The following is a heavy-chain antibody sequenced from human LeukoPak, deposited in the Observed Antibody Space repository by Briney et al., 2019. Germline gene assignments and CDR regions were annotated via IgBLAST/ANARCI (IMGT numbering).Heavy chain of an antibody. Sequence: GGSLRLSCAASGFTFSNFGVSWVRQAPGKGLEWVSSISGSGASPYYADSVKGRFSISRDNSKNTLYLQMNSLRAEDTAVYYCAKAPTRLLWFGELSTPSFDYWGQGTLVTVSS. CDR2: ISGSGASP. V-gene: IGHV3-23*01. CDR1: GFTFSNFG. D-gene: IGHD3-10*01. CDR3: AKAPTRLLWFGELSTPSFDY. J-gene: IGHJ4*02.